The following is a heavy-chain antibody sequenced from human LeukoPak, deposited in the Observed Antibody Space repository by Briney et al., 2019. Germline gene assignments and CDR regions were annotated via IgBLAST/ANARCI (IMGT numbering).Heavy chain of an antibody. Sequence: GASVKVSCKASGYSLTSHDINWVRQAAGQGLEWMGWMNPNSGDTGYAQKFQDRVTMTRDTSINTVYMELNSLTSEDTAVYYCARTNHDILTGLLDPYTYSYNYVFDYWGQGTLVTVSS. V-gene: IGHV1-8*01. J-gene: IGHJ4*02. CDR3: ARTNHDILTGLLDPYTYSYNYVFDY. D-gene: IGHD3-9*01. CDR2: MNPNSGDT. CDR1: GYSLTSHD.